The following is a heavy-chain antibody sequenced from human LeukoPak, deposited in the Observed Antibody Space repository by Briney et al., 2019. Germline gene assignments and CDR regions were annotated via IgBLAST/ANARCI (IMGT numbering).Heavy chain of an antibody. CDR3: ARDRDDYYGSGALDAFDI. J-gene: IGHJ3*02. CDR2: INAGYGNT. V-gene: IGHV1-3*01. Sequence: ASVEVSCKASGYTFTNYVMHWVRQAPGQGLEWMGWINAGYGNTKYSQTFQGRVTISRDTSASTAYMELSSLRSEDTAVYYCARDRDDYYGSGALDAFDIWGQGTMVTVSS. CDR1: GYTFTNYV. D-gene: IGHD3-10*01.